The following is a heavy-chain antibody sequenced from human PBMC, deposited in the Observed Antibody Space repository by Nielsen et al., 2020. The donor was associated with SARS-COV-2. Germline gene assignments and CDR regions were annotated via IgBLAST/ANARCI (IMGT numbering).Heavy chain of an antibody. Sequence: SQTLSLTCAISGDSVSSNSAAWNWIRQSPSRGLEWLGRTYYRSKWYNDYAVSVKSRITINPDTSKNQFSLQLNSVTPEDTAVYYCARDSMATADYYYYGMDVWGQGTTVTVSS. CDR1: GDSVSSNSAA. J-gene: IGHJ6*02. V-gene: IGHV6-1*01. CDR3: ARDSMATADYYYYGMDV. CDR2: TYYRSKWYN. D-gene: IGHD5-24*01.